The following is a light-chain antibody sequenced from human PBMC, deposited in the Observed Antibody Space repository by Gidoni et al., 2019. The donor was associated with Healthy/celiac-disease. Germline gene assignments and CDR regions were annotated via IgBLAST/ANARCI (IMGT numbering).Light chain of an antibody. V-gene: IGKV1-39*01. CDR2: AAS. Sequence: DIQMTQSPSSLSESVGDRVTITCQAIQSIRRYLNWYQQKPGKAPKLLIYAASSLQSGVPSRFSGSGAGTDFTLTISSLQPEDFATYYCQQSYSTPRTFGQGTKVEIK. CDR1: QSIRRY. J-gene: IGKJ1*01. CDR3: QQSYSTPRT.